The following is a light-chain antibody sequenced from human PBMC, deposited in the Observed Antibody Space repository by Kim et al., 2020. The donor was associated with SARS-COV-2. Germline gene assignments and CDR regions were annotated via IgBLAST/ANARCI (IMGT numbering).Light chain of an antibody. J-gene: IGKJ4*01. Sequence: SLSPGERATLSCRASQSVSSYLAWYQQKPGQAPRLLIYDASNRATGIPARFSGSGSGTDFTITISSLEDEDFAVYYCQQRSNWPTFGGGTKVDIK. CDR1: QSVSSY. V-gene: IGKV3-11*01. CDR3: QQRSNWPT. CDR2: DAS.